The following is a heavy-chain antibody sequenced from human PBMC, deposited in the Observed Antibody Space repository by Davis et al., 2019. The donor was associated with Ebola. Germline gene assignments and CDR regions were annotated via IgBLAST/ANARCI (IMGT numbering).Heavy chain of an antibody. J-gene: IGHJ4*02. D-gene: IGHD2-2*01. Sequence: GGSLRLSCVASGFTFSDYFMSWVRKAPGKGLEWVSFISSGGSPMFYADSVKGRFIISRDNAKNSLYLQMNSLRADDTAVYYCARRGRDLRYCSTTSCSFFDYWGQGALVTVSS. CDR3: ARRGRDLRYCSTTSCSFFDY. V-gene: IGHV3-11*04. CDR2: ISSGGSPM. CDR1: GFTFSDYF.